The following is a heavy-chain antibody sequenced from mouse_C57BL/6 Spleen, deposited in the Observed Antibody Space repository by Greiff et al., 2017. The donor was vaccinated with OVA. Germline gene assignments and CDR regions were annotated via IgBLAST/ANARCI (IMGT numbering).Heavy chain of an antibody. Sequence: QVHVKQSGAELVKPGASVKMSCKASGYTFTTYPIEWMKQNHGKSLEWIGNFHPYNDDTKYNEKFKGKATLTVEKSSSTVYLELSRLTSDDSAVYYCARLGDYDHYYAMDYWGQGTSVTVSS. CDR3: ARLGDYDHYYAMDY. CDR2: FHPYNDDT. V-gene: IGHV1-47*01. J-gene: IGHJ4*01. D-gene: IGHD2-4*01. CDR1: GYTFTTYP.